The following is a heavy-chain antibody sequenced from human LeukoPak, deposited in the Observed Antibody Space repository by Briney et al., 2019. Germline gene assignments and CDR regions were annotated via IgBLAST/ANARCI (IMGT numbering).Heavy chain of an antibody. Sequence: SETLSLTCTVSGGSISSYYWSWIRQPPGKGLEWIGYIYYSGSTNYNPSLKSRVTISVDTSKNQFYLKLSSVTAADTAVYYCARDNSVEDTAWWFDPWGQGTLVTVSS. V-gene: IGHV4-59*01. CDR3: ARDNSVEDTAWWFDP. D-gene: IGHD4-23*01. CDR1: GGSISSYY. CDR2: IYYSGST. J-gene: IGHJ5*02.